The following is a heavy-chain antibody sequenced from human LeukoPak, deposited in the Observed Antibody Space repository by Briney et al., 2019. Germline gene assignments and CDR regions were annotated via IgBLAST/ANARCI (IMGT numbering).Heavy chain of an antibody. CDR1: GGFLTGNY. Sequence: SETLSLTCTVSGGFLTGNYWNWIRQSPGKGLEWIGSISDRATTRYSPSLKSRVTMSLETSQNQFFLHLTSVTAADTAVYYCARTFCGGDCWYYFDFWGRGTLVAVCS. CDR3: ARTFCGGDCWYYFDF. J-gene: IGHJ2*01. V-gene: IGHV4-59*01. D-gene: IGHD2-21*02. CDR2: ISDRATT.